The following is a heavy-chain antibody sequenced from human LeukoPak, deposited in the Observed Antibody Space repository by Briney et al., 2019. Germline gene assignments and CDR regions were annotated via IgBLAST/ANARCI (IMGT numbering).Heavy chain of an antibody. CDR1: GFTFSSYW. J-gene: IGHJ3*02. Sequence: PGGSLRLSCAASGFTFSSYWMSWVRQAPGKGLEWVANIKQDGSEKYYVDSVKGRFTISRDNAKNSLYLQMNSLRAEDTAVYYCAKDQSSSFRDAFDIWGQGTMVTVSS. CDR3: AKDQSSSFRDAFDI. V-gene: IGHV3-7*01. CDR2: IKQDGSEK. D-gene: IGHD6-13*01.